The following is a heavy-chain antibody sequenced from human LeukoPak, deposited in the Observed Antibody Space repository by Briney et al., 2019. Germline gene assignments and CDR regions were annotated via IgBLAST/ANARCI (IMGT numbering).Heavy chain of an antibody. CDR1: GFTFSSYA. CDR3: AKDDPYSSGWYHTPHY. J-gene: IGHJ4*02. D-gene: IGHD6-19*01. V-gene: IGHV3-23*01. CDR2: ISGSGGST. Sequence: GGSLRLSCATSGFTFSSYAMSWVRQAPGKGLEWVSAISGSGGSTYYADSVKGRFTISRDNSKNTLYLQMNSLRAEDTAVYYCAKDDPYSSGWYHTPHYWGQGTLVTVSS.